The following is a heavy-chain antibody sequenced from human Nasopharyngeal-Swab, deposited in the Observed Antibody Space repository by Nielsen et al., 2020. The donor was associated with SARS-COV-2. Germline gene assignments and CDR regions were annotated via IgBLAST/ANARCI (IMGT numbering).Heavy chain of an antibody. CDR3: ARAGNYRFDY. CDR2: MNSDGRTI. CDR1: GFAFSSYW. V-gene: IGHV3-74*01. J-gene: IGHJ4*02. Sequence: GESLKISCAAPGFAFSSYWMHWVRQAPGKGLVWVSRMNSDGRTINYADSVKGRFTISRDNAQNTLYLQMNSLRDEDTAVYYCARAGNYRFDYWGQGTLVTVSS. D-gene: IGHD1-7*01.